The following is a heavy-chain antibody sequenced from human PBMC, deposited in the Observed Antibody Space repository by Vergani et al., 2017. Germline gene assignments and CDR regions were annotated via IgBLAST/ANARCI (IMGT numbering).Heavy chain of an antibody. CDR3: ERMDSSPRSPDYYYYYMDG. CDR1: GHSFTSYW. V-gene: IGHV5-51*01. D-gene: IGHD6-19*01. J-gene: IGHJ6*03. CDR2: IYPGDSDT. Sequence: EVQLVQSGAEVKKPGESLKISCKGSGHSFTSYWIGWVRQMPGKGLEWMGIIYPGDSDTRYSPSFQGQVTIAADKSISTAYLQGSSLKASDTAMYYGERMDSSPRSPDYYYYYMDGGGKGTTVTVSS.